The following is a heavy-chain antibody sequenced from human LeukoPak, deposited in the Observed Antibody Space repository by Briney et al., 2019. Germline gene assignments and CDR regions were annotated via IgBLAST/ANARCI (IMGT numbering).Heavy chain of an antibody. Sequence: PGGSLRLSCAVSGFTFSSYTMNWVRQAPGKGLEWISTTSTSSSYKYYADSVKGRFTISRDNAKNSLYLQMNSLRAEDTAVYYCARDLEDYNNYGEMAIWGQGTLVAVSS. D-gene: IGHD4-11*01. J-gene: IGHJ4*02. CDR2: TSTSSSYK. CDR1: GFTFSSYT. CDR3: ARDLEDYNNYGEMAI. V-gene: IGHV3-21*01.